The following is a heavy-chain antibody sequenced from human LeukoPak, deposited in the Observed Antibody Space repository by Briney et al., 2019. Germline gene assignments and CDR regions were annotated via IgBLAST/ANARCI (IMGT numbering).Heavy chain of an antibody. CDR2: FDPEDGET. Sequence: ASVKVSCKVSGYTLTELSMHWVRQAPGKGLEWMGGFDPEDGETIYAQKFQGRVTMTEDTSTDTAYMELSSLRSDDTAVYYCARVGAVAGTSSSDYWGQGTLVTVSS. D-gene: IGHD6-19*01. J-gene: IGHJ4*02. CDR1: GYTLTELS. CDR3: ARVGAVAGTSSSDY. V-gene: IGHV1-24*01.